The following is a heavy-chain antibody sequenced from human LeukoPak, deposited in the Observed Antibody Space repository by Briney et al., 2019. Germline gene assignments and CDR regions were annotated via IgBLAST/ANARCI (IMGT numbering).Heavy chain of an antibody. CDR1: GFSFNRYW. CDR3: ARGGDGSNSLINY. CDR2: INPDGTIT. Sequence: GGSLRPSCAASGFSFNRYWMHWVRQDPGKGPVWVSRINPDGTITNYAGSVKGRFTISRDNAKSMMYLQMNSLSVEDTAVYYCARGGDGSNSLINYWGQGTLVTVSS. J-gene: IGHJ4*02. D-gene: IGHD5-24*01. V-gene: IGHV3-74*01.